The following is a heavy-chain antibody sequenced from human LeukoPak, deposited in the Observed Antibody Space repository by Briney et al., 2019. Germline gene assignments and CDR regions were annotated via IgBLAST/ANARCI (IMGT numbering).Heavy chain of an antibody. CDR1: GYTFTGYY. Sequence: GASVKVSCKASGYTFTGYYMHWVRQAPGQGLEWMGLINPNTGGTNYAQRFQGRVTMTRDTSISTVYMDLRSLRSDDTAAYYCARDRWQQLDWFDPWGQGTLVIVSS. V-gene: IGHV1-2*02. CDR2: INPNTGGT. CDR3: ARDRWQQLDWFDP. D-gene: IGHD6-13*01. J-gene: IGHJ5*02.